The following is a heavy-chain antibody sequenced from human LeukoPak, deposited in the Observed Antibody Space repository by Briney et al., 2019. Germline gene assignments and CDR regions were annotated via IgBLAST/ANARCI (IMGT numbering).Heavy chain of an antibody. Sequence: SETLSLTCTVSGGSISSGDYYWSWIRQPPGKGLEWIGYIYYSGSTYYNPSLKSRVTISVDTSKNQFSLKLSSVTAADTAVYYCARGGSDWHRWFDPWGQGTLVTVSS. CDR2: IYYSGST. J-gene: IGHJ5*02. V-gene: IGHV4-30-4*08. D-gene: IGHD6-19*01. CDR1: GGSISSGDYY. CDR3: ARGGSDWHRWFDP.